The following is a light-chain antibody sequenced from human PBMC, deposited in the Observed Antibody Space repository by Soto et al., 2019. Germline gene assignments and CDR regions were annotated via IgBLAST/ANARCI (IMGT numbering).Light chain of an antibody. CDR3: QSYDSTLKGCV. V-gene: IGLV1-40*01. CDR1: SSNIGADYE. CDR2: GNT. J-gene: IGLJ1*01. Sequence: QSVLTQPPSVSGAPGQRVTISYTGGSSNIGADYEVHWYQQLPGTAPKLLIYGNTNRPSGVPDRFSGSKSGSSASLAITGLQAEDEAEYYCQSYDSTLKGCVFGTGTKVTVL.